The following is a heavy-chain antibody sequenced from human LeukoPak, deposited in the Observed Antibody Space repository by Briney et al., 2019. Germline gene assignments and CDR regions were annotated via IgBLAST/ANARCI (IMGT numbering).Heavy chain of an antibody. J-gene: IGHJ3*02. V-gene: IGHV1-18*01. Sequence: EASVKVSCKASGYTFTSYGISWVRQAPGQGLEWIGWISAYNGNTNYAQKLQGRVTMTTDTSTSTAYMELRSLRSDDTAVYYCARDCSGGSCYWGIWGQGTMVTVSS. CDR2: ISAYNGNT. D-gene: IGHD2-15*01. CDR3: ARDCSGGSCYWGI. CDR1: GYTFTSYG.